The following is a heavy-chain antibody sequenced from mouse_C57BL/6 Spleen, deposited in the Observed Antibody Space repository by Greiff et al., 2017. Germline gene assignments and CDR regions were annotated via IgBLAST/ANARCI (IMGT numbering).Heavy chain of an antibody. CDR2: IDPETGGT. CDR1: GYTFTDYE. Sequence: QVQLQQPGAELVRPGASVTLSCKASGYTFTDYEMHWVKQTPVHGLEWIGAIDPETGGTAYNQKFKGKAILTADKSSSTAYMELRSLTSEDSAVYYCTRLSWEDYFDYWGQGTTRTVSS. CDR3: TRLSWEDYFDY. D-gene: IGHD4-1*01. J-gene: IGHJ2*01. V-gene: IGHV1-15*01.